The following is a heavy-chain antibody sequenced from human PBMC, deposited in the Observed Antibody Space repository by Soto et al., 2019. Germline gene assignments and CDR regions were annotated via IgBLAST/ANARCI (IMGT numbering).Heavy chain of an antibody. J-gene: IGHJ6*02. D-gene: IGHD6-13*01. CDR1: GFTFSSYA. CDR2: ISGSGGST. CDR3: AKDPGLAAPYGMDV. V-gene: IGHV3-23*01. Sequence: VGSLRLSCAVSGFTFSSYAMSWVRQAPGKGLEWVSAISGSGGSTYYADSVKGRFTISSDNSKNTLYLQMNSLRAEDTAVYYCAKDPGLAAPYGMDVWGQGTTVIVSS.